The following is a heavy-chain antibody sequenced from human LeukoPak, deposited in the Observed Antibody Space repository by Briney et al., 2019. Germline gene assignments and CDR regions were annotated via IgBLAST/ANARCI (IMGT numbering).Heavy chain of an antibody. J-gene: IGHJ4*02. V-gene: IGHV4-39*01. CDR1: GGSISSSSYY. Sequence: PSETLSLTCTVSGGSISSSSYYWGWIRQPPGKGLEWIGSIYYSGSTYYNPSLKSRLTISVDTSKNQFSLKLSSVTAADTAVYYCASPGIAARMFDYWGQGTLVTVSS. CDR3: ASPGIAARMFDY. D-gene: IGHD6-6*01. CDR2: IYYSGST.